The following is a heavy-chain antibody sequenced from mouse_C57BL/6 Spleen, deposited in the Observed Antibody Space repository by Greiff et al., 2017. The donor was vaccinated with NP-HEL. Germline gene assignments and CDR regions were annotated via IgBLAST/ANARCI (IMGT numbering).Heavy chain of an antibody. Sequence: QVQLQQPGAELVKPGASVKLSCKASGYTFTSYWMQWVKQRPGQGLEWIGEIDPSDSYTNYNQKFKGKATLTVDTSSSTAYMQLSSLTSEDSAVYYCARGGYDYDEGYAMDYWGQGTSVTVSS. CDR1: GYTFTSYW. D-gene: IGHD2-4*01. V-gene: IGHV1-50*01. CDR2: IDPSDSYT. J-gene: IGHJ4*01. CDR3: ARGGYDYDEGYAMDY.